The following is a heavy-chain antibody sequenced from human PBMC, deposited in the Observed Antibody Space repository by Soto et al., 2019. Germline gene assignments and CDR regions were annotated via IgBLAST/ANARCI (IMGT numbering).Heavy chain of an antibody. CDR2: ISYDGSNK. J-gene: IGHJ3*01. CDR1: GFTFSSYG. CDR3: AKQDV. V-gene: IGHV3-30*18. Sequence: VQLVESGGGVVQPGRSLRLSCAASGFTFSSYGMHWVRQAPGKGLEWVAVISYDGSNKYYADSVKGRFTISRDNSKNTLYLQMNSLRAEDTAVYYCAKQDVWGQGTMVTVSS.